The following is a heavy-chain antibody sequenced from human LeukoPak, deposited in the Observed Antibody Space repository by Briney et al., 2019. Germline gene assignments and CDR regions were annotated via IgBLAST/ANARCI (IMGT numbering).Heavy chain of an antibody. J-gene: IGHJ4*02. V-gene: IGHV3-64*04. Sequence: GGSLRLSCSASGFTFSSYAMHWVRQAPGTGLEYVSAISSNGGSTYYADSVKDRFTISRDNSKNTVFLQMKSLRAEDTAMYYCASNKEIFYDSSGGYWGQGTLVTVSS. CDR3: ASNKEIFYDSSGGY. CDR1: GFTFSSYA. D-gene: IGHD3-22*01. CDR2: ISSNGGST.